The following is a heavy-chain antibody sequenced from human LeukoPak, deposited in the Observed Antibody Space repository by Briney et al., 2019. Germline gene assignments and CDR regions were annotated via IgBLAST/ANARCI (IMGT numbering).Heavy chain of an antibody. CDR3: ARRDYGSLYYYYGMDV. J-gene: IGHJ6*04. V-gene: IGHV5-51*01. D-gene: IGHD3-16*01. CDR2: IYPGDSDT. CDR1: GYSFTSYW. Sequence: SLKISCKGSGYSFTSYWIGWVRQMPGKGLEWMGIIYPGDSDTRYSPSFQGQVTISADKSISTAYLQWSSLKASDTAMYYCARRDYGSLYYYYGMDVWGKGTTVTVSS.